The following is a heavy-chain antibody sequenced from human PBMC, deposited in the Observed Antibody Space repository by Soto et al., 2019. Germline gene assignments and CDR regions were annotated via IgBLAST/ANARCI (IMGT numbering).Heavy chain of an antibody. D-gene: IGHD1-26*01. CDR2: FYYSRDA. Sequence: PSETLSLTCTVSGGSISSGGYYWGWVRQPPGKGLEWMGSFYYSRDAHYNRSLKSRATMSVYTSKSQFSLKLSAVTAADRAVYYCARHLGPTGPNYWGQGILVTVSS. CDR3: ARHLGPTGPNY. V-gene: IGHV4-39*01. J-gene: IGHJ4*02. CDR1: GGSISSGGYY.